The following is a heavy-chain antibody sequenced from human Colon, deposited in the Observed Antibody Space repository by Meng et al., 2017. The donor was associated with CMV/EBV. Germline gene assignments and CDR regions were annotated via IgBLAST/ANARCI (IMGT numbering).Heavy chain of an antibody. CDR3: ERHSLTILTD. Sequence: VNESGPAIVRPTPTLSLTCAFSGFSLTTTEAGVALVRPPPGKAPALLALIHWDDDKRYSPSLKNRLNRTKDTSNNQVVLSMTDLEPADTGTFYCERHSLTILTDWGQGALVTVSS. D-gene: IGHD2-8*02. J-gene: IGHJ4*02. V-gene: IGHV2-5*02. CDR1: GFSLTTTEAG. CDR2: IHWDDDK.